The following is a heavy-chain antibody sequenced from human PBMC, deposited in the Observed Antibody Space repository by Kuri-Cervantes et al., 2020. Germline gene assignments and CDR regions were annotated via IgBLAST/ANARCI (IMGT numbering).Heavy chain of an antibody. Sequence: ASVKVSCKASGYTFTGYYMHWVRQAPGQGLEWMGWINPNSGGTNYAQKLQGRVTMTTDTSTSTAYMELRSLRSDDTAVYYCAREKYYDILTGLETTYYFDYWGQGTLVTVSS. J-gene: IGHJ4*02. CDR1: GYTFTGYY. CDR2: INPNSGGT. CDR3: AREKYYDILTGLETTYYFDY. V-gene: IGHV1-2*02. D-gene: IGHD3-9*01.